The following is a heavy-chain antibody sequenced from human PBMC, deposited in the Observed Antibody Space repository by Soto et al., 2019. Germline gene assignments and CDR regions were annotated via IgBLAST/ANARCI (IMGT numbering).Heavy chain of an antibody. CDR1: GDTFTTYD. D-gene: IGHD3-10*01. J-gene: IGHJ4*02. CDR2: INPNSGNI. V-gene: IGHV1-8*01. Sequence: ASVKVSCKASGDTFTTYDINWVRQATGHGLEWMGWINPNSGNIGYAQRFQGRVTMTRDTAIRTAYMEVSSLRSDDTAVYYCARGRASGSYYLLDYWGQGTLATVSS. CDR3: ARGRASGSYYLLDY.